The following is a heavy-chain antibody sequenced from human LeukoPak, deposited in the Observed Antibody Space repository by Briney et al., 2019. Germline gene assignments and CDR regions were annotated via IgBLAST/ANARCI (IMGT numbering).Heavy chain of an antibody. V-gene: IGHV3-53*01. CDR3: ATRPVDTSMIYYFDY. D-gene: IGHD5-18*01. J-gene: IGHJ4*02. CDR2: IYRDGTT. Sequence: GGSLRLSCATSGFSVTSNYMSWVRQAPGKGLEWVSVIYRDGTTYYADSVKGRFTIPRDNSKNTVYLQMNSLRAEDTAVYYCATRPVDTSMIYYFDYWGQGTLVTVSS. CDR1: GFSVTSNY.